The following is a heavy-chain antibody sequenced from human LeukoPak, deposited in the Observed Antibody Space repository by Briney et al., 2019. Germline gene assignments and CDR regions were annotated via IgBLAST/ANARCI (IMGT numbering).Heavy chain of an antibody. Sequence: GGSLRLSCAASGFXFSSYAMTWVRQAPGKGLEWVSSISGSGGTYYADSVKGRFTISRDNAKNSLYLQMNSLRDEDTALYYCARGYSSGRGAFDVWGQGTMVTVSS. CDR1: GFXFSSYA. CDR3: ARGYSSGRGAFDV. D-gene: IGHD6-19*01. CDR2: ISGSGGT. J-gene: IGHJ3*01. V-gene: IGHV3-23*01.